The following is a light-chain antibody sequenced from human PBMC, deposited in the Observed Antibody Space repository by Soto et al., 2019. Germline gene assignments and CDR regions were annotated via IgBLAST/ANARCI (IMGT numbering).Light chain of an antibody. Sequence: IVMTQSPDSLAVSLGERATFNCKSSQSVLSTSNAKNYLAWYQQKSGQPPNLLIYWASTRESGVPDRFSGSGSGTDFTLTISSLQAEDVAVYCCQQYYSTPLTFGGGTKVDFK. V-gene: IGKV4-1*01. CDR2: WAS. CDR3: QQYYSTPLT. J-gene: IGKJ4*01. CDR1: QSVLSTSNAKNY.